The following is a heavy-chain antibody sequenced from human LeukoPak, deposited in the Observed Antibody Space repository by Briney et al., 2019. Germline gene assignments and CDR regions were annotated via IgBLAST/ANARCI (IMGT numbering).Heavy chain of an antibody. Sequence: PGGSLRLSCAASGFTFSSYGMHWVRQAPGKGLEWVAFIRYDGSNKYYADSVKGRFTISRDNSKNTLYLQMNSLRAEDTAVYYCAKDSKAVPAATGLYYYYMDVWGKGTTVTVSS. CDR3: AKDSKAVPAATGLYYYYMDV. CDR2: IRYDGSNK. CDR1: GFTFSSYG. D-gene: IGHD2-2*01. J-gene: IGHJ6*03. V-gene: IGHV3-30*02.